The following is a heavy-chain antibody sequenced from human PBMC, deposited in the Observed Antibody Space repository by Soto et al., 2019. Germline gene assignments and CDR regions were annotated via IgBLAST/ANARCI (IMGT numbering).Heavy chain of an antibody. D-gene: IGHD3-16*01. Sequence: QVQLVQSGAEVKKPGSSVKVSCKASGGSFSSYIISWVRQAPGQGLEWMGGIIPIFGAATYALKFQDRVTITADESTRTAYMGMSSLRSEDTALYYCARAFASNKYWFDPWGQGTLVTVSS. CDR2: IIPIFGAA. J-gene: IGHJ5*02. CDR1: GGSFSSYI. V-gene: IGHV1-69*01. CDR3: ARAFASNKYWFDP.